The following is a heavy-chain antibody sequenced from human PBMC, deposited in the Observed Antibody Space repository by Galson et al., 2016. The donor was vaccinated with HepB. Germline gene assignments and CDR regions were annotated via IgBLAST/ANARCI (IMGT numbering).Heavy chain of an antibody. CDR1: GFTFSCYA. D-gene: IGHD3-9*01. V-gene: IGHV3-30*18. J-gene: IGHJ4*02. CDR3: AKNDILAGYSAFDY. Sequence: SLRLSCAASGFTFSCYAMHWVRQAPGKGLEWVAVISYDGSHKYYAASVKGRFTISRDNSKNTLSLQMNSLRAEDTAVYYCAKNDILAGYSAFDYWGQGTLVTVSS. CDR2: ISYDGSHK.